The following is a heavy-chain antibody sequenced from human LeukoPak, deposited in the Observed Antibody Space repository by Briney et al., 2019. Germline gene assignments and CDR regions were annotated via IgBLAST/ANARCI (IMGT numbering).Heavy chain of an antibody. CDR1: GGSFSGYY. CDR3: ARVFGRRVATIWNYYYYYMDV. D-gene: IGHD5-12*01. V-gene: IGHV4-34*01. Sequence: PSETLSLTCAVYGGSFSGYYWSWIRQPPGKGLEWIGEINHSGSTNYNPSLKSRVTISVDTSKNQFSLKLSSVTAADTAVYYCARVFGRRVATIWNYYYYYMDVWGKGTTVTVSS. CDR2: INHSGST. J-gene: IGHJ6*03.